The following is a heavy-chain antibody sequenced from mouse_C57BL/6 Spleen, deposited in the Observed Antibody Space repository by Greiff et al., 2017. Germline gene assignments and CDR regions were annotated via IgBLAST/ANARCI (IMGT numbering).Heavy chain of an antibody. CDR1: GYTFTSYW. CDR3: AREGIYDGDYEAY. CDR2: IYPSDSET. D-gene: IGHD2-3*01. J-gene: IGHJ3*01. Sequence: QVQLQQPGAELVRPGSSVKLSCKASGYTFTSYWMDWVKQRPGQGLEWIGNIYPSDSETHYNQKFKDKATLTVDKSSSTAYMQLSSLTSEDSAVYYWAREGIYDGDYEAYWGQGTLVTVSA. V-gene: IGHV1-61*01.